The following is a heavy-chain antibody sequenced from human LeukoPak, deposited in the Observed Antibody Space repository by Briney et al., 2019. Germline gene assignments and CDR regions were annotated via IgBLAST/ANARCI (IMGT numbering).Heavy chain of an antibody. J-gene: IGHJ6*02. CDR2: IYYSGST. D-gene: IGHD3-3*01. V-gene: IGHV4-61*08. Sequence: PSETLSLTCTVSGGSISSGGYYWSWIRQPPGKGLEWIGYIYYSGSTNYNPSLKSRVTISVDTSKNQFSLKLSSVTAADTAVYYCARVPGDPTYYDFWSGYSAYYGMDVWGQGTTVTVSS. CDR3: ARVPGDPTYYDFWSGYSAYYGMDV. CDR1: GGSISSGGYY.